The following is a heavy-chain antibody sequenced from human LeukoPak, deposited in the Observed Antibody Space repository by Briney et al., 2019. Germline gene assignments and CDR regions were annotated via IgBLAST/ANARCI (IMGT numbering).Heavy chain of an antibody. J-gene: IGHJ4*02. D-gene: IGHD3-16*01. CDR2: INWNGGST. Sequence: GGSLRLSCAVSGFTFDDYGMSWVRQAPGKGLEWVSGINWNGGSTGYADSVKGRFTISRDNAKNSLYLQMNSLRAEDTALYYCARGSDDYVWGRHDYWGQGTLVTVSS. CDR1: GFTFDDYG. V-gene: IGHV3-20*04. CDR3: ARGSDDYVWGRHDY.